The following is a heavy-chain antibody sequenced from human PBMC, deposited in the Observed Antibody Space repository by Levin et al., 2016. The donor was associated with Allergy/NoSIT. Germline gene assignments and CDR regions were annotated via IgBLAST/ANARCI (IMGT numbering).Heavy chain of an antibody. CDR2: INHSGST. J-gene: IGHJ5*02. CDR1: GGSFSGYY. V-gene: IGHV4-34*01. Sequence: SETLSLTCAVYGGSFSGYYWSWIRQPPGKGLEWIGEINHSGSTNYNPSLKSRVTISVDTSKNQFSLKLSSVTAADTAVYYCARGLAYYYDSSGYAERWFDPWAREPWSPSPQ. D-gene: IGHD3-22*01. CDR3: ARGLAYYYDSSGYAERWFDP.